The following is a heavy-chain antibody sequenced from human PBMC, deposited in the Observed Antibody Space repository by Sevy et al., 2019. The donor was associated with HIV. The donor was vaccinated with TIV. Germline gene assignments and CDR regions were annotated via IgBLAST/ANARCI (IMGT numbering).Heavy chain of an antibody. CDR1: GFTLSNAW. CDR3: STDPIIVLLVTDGMDV. J-gene: IGHJ6*02. V-gene: IGHV3-15*01. CDR2: IKSKTDGGTT. Sequence: GGSLRLSCAASGFTLSNAWMSWVRQAPGKGLEWVGRIKSKTDGGTTDYVAPVKGRFTISRDDSKNTLFLQMNSLKTEDTAVYYCSTDPIIVLLVTDGMDVWGQGTTVTVSS. D-gene: IGHD2-8*02.